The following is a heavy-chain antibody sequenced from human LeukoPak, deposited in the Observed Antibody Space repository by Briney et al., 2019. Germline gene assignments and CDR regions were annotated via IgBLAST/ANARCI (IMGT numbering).Heavy chain of an antibody. V-gene: IGHV1-46*01. J-gene: IGHJ3*02. Sequence: ASVKVSCKASGYTFTSYYLHWVRQAPGQGLEWMGIIHPTVGDTTYAQKFQGRVTMTSDMSTGTVYMDLSSLRSEDTAVYYCARYGFSSVWQGGWHAFDIWGQGTTVTVSS. CDR1: GYTFTSYY. CDR2: IHPTVGDT. CDR3: ARYGFSSVWQGGWHAFDI. D-gene: IGHD6-25*01.